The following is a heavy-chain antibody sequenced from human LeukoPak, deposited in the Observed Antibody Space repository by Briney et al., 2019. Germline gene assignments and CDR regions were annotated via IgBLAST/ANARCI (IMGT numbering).Heavy chain of an antibody. CDR1: GFTFSSYA. CDR2: ISGSGGST. V-gene: IGHV3-23*01. J-gene: IGHJ4*02. D-gene: IGHD3-22*01. CDR3: AKDSRFGYYDSFDY. Sequence: GGSLRLSCAASGFTFSSYATSWVRQAPGKGLEWVSAISGSGGSTYYADSVKGRFAISRDNSKNTLYLQMNSLRAEDTAVYYCAKDSRFGYYDSFDYWGQGTLVTVSS.